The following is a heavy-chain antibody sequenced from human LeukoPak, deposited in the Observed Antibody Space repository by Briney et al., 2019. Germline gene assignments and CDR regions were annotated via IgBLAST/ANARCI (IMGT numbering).Heavy chain of an antibody. CDR2: IKYDASEK. CDR3: ASVRLPGDAFDI. Sequence: GGSLTLSCAASGFSFSTYWMSWVRQAPGQGLEWVASIKYDASEKHYVDSVKGRFTISRDNAKNTVYLQMNSLRVEDTAMYFCASVRLPGDAFDIWGQGTRVTVSS. CDR1: GFSFSTYW. J-gene: IGHJ3*02. V-gene: IGHV3-7*01.